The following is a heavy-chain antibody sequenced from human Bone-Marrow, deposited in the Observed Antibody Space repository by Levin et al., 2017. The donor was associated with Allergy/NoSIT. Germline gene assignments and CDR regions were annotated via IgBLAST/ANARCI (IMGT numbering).Heavy chain of an antibody. CDR3: ARDIRLGEDNRRHYYYDGMDV. V-gene: IGHV4-61*01. J-gene: IGHJ6*02. D-gene: IGHD1-14*01. Sequence: SETLSLTCTVSGGSVSSGSYYWSWIRQPPGKGLEWIGYIYYSGSTNYNPSLKSRVTISVDTSKNQFSLKLSSVTAADTAVYYCARDIRLGEDNRRHYYYDGMDVWGQGTTVTVSS. CDR2: IYYSGST. CDR1: GGSVSSGSYY.